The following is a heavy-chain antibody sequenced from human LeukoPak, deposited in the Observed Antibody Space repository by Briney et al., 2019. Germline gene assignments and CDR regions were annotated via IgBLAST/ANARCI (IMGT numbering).Heavy chain of an antibody. Sequence: GRSLRLSCAASGFTFSSYGMHWVRQAPGKGLEWVAVISYDGNNKYYADSVKGRFTISRDNSKNTLYLQMDNLRAEDTAVYYCAKYQRQWLPKGGFDYWGQGTLVTVS. V-gene: IGHV3-30*18. J-gene: IGHJ4*02. CDR1: GFTFSSYG. CDR3: AKYQRQWLPKGGFDY. D-gene: IGHD6-19*01. CDR2: ISYDGNNK.